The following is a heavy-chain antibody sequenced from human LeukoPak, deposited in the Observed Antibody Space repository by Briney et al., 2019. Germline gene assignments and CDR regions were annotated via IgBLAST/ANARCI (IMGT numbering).Heavy chain of an antibody. J-gene: IGHJ6*02. CDR1: GFTFSSYA. D-gene: IGHD3-22*01. CDR2: ISGSGGST. CDR3: AKDYYYYDSSGYAQGRGMDV. V-gene: IGHV3-23*01. Sequence: GGSLRLSCAASGFTFSSYAMSWVRQAPGKGLEWVSAISGSGGSTYYADSVKGRFTISRDNSKNTLYLQMNSLRAEDTAVYYCAKDYYYYDSSGYAQGRGMDVWGQGTTVTVSS.